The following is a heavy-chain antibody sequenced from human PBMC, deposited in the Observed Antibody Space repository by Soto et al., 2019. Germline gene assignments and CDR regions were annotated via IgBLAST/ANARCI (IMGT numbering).Heavy chain of an antibody. CDR2: INPSGGST. CDR3: ARESQSSDWSWFDH. J-gene: IGHJ5*02. Sequence: QVQLVQSGAEVKKPGASVKVSCKASGYTFTNYYIHWVRQAPGQGLEWMGMINPSGGSTSYTRRFQGRVTLTRDTSTSTVYMKLSSLRSEDTAVYYCARESQSSDWSWFDHWGQGTLVTVSS. D-gene: IGHD6-19*01. V-gene: IGHV1-46*01. CDR1: GYTFTNYY.